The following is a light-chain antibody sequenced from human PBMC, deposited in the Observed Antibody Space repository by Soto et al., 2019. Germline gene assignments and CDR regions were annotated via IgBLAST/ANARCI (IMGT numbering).Light chain of an antibody. Sequence: DIQMTQSPSTLSASVGDRVTITCRASRSISVWLAWYQQKPGKAPKLLIFDASSLESGVPSRFSGSGSGTEFTLTSSSLHPDDFATYYCQQYNTFSWTFGQGTKVEIK. V-gene: IGKV1-5*01. CDR2: DAS. J-gene: IGKJ1*01. CDR1: RSISVW. CDR3: QQYNTFSWT.